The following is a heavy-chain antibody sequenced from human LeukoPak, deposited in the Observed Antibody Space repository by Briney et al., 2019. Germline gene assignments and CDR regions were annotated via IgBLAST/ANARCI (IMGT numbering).Heavy chain of an antibody. J-gene: IGHJ4*02. Sequence: GASVKVSCKAAGYTFAGYYMHWVRQAPGQGLEWMGAINTGDGGTTLPQKFQGRITLTRDTSTSTVYMELRSPRSEDTAIYYCAREWGPGSSWYFDFWGQGTLVTVSS. CDR3: AREWGPGSSWYFDF. D-gene: IGHD3-10*01. V-gene: IGHV1-46*01. CDR2: INTGDGGT. CDR1: GYTFAGYY.